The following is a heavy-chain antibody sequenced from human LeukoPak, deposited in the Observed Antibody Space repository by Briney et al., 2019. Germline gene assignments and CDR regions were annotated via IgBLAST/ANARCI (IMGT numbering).Heavy chain of an antibody. J-gene: IGHJ6*03. CDR2: IYPGDSDT. Sequence: GESLKISCKGSGYSFTSYWIGWVRQMPGKGLEWMGIIYPGDSDTRYSPSFQGQVTISADKSISTAYLQWSSLKASDTAMYHCARAPGIAVEGYYYYMDVWGKGTTVTVSS. V-gene: IGHV5-51*01. CDR3: ARAPGIAVEGYYYYMDV. CDR1: GYSFTSYW. D-gene: IGHD6-19*01.